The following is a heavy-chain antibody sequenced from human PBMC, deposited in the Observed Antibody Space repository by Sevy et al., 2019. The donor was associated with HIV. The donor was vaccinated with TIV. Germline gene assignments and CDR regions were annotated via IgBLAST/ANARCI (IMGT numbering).Heavy chain of an antibody. Sequence: ASVKVSCKVSGYTLTDLAMHWVRQAPGKGLEWMGGFDPEDDETIYAQRFQGRVTMTEDTSTDTVYMELTSLRSEDTAVYYCATDLWFYYGDFRGFWGQGTLVTVSS. J-gene: IGHJ4*02. CDR2: FDPEDDET. CDR3: ATDLWFYYGDFRGF. V-gene: IGHV1-24*01. CDR1: GYTLTDLA. D-gene: IGHD4-17*01.